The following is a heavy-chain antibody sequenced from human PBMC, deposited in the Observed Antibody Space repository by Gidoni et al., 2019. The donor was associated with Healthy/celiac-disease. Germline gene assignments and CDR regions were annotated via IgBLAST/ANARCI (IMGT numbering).Heavy chain of an antibody. V-gene: IGHV3-30*01. D-gene: IGHD6-19*01. CDR2: ISYDGSNK. CDR3: ARVGAVAGPWGY. J-gene: IGHJ4*02. CDR1: GFTFSSYA. Sequence: QVQLVESGGGVVQPGRSLRLSCAASGFTFSSYAMHWVRQAPGKGLEWVAVISYDGSNKYYADSVKGRFTISRDNSKNTLYLQMNSLRAEDTAVYYCARVGAVAGPWGYWGQGTLVTVSS.